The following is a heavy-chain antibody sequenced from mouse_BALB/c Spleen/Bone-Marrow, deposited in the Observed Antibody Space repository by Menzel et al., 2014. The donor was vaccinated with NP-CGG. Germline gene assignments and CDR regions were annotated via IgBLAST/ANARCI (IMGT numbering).Heavy chain of an antibody. CDR1: GYTFTSYW. Sequence: VQLQQSGAELVRPGASVKLPCKASGYTFTSYWINWVKQRPGQGLEWIGNIYPSDSYTNYNQKFKDKATLTVDKSSSTAYMQLSSPTSEDPAVYYCTRRDRYDYYAMDYWGQGTSVTVSS. V-gene: IGHV1-69*02. D-gene: IGHD2-14*01. CDR3: TRRDRYDYYAMDY. J-gene: IGHJ4*01. CDR2: IYPSDSYT.